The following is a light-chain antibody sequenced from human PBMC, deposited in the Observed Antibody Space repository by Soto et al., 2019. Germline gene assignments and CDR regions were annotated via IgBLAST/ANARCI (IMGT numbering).Light chain of an antibody. CDR3: QQYNNWPQT. V-gene: IGKV3-15*01. J-gene: IGKJ1*01. CDR1: QSVSSN. CDR2: GAS. Sequence: EIVMTQSPATLSVSPGERATLSCRASQSVSSNVAWYQQKPGQAPRLLIYGASTRATGIPARFSGSGSGTEFTVTISSLQSEDFAVYYCQQYNNWPQTFGQGTKVEIK.